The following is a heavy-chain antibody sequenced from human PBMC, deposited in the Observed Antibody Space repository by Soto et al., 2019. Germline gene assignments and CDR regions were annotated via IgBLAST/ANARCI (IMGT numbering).Heavy chain of an antibody. CDR2: IIPIFGTA. J-gene: IGHJ6*02. Sequence: QVQLVQSGAEVKKPGSSVKVSCKASGGTFSRYAISWVRQAPGQGLEWMGGIIPIFGTANYAQKFQGRGTITADQSPSTAYMELSSLRSEDTAVYYRESPILTGTTGGMAVWGQGTTVTVSS. CDR1: GGTFSRYA. D-gene: IGHD3-9*01. CDR3: ESPILTGTTGGMAV. V-gene: IGHV1-69*01.